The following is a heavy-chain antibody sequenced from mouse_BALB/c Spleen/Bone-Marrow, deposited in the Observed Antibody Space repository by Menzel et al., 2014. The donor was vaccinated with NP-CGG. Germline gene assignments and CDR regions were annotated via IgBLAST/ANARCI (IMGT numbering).Heavy chain of an antibody. J-gene: IGHJ4*01. CDR2: INPDSRTI. CDR3: ARLGYYGAMEY. D-gene: IGHD1-1*01. V-gene: IGHV4-1*02. CDR1: GFAFSRLW. Sequence: EVKLLESGGGLVQPGGSLKLSCAASGFAFSRLWMSWVRQAPGKGLEWIGEINPDSRTINFTPSLKDKFIISRDNAKNTLYLQMSKVRSEDTALYYCARLGYYGAMEYWGQGTSVTVSS.